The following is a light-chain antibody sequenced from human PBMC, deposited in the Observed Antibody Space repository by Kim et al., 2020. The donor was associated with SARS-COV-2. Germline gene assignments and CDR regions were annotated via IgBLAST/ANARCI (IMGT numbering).Light chain of an antibody. CDR3: ATLDTSLSTGV. V-gene: IGLV1-51*01. Sequence: QSVLTQPPSVSAAPGQKVTISCSGGSSDIGNNYVSWYQQVPGSVPRVLIYDNKKRPSGIPDRFSGSKSGTTATLAIIGLQTGDEADYYCATLDTSLSTGVFGGGTQLTVL. CDR1: SSDIGNNY. J-gene: IGLJ2*01. CDR2: DNK.